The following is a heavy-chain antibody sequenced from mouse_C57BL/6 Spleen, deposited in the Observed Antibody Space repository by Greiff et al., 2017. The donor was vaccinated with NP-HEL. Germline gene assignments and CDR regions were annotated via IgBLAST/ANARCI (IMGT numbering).Heavy chain of an antibody. CDR1: GFTFTDYY. J-gene: IGHJ4*01. CDR3: ARYGSSFYAMDY. CDR2: IRNKANGYTT. Sequence: DVMLVESGGGLVQPGGSLSLSCAASGFTFTDYYMSWVRQPPGKALEWLGFIRNKANGYTTEYSASVKGRFTISRDNSQSILYLQMNALRAEDSATYYCARYGSSFYAMDYWGQGTSVTVSS. D-gene: IGHD1-1*01. V-gene: IGHV7-3*01.